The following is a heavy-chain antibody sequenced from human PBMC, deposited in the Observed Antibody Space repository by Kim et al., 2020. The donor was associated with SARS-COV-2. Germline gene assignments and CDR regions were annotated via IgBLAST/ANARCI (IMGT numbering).Heavy chain of an antibody. CDR2: ITYDEKT. CDR1: GYVFRAYG. J-gene: IGHJ4*02. V-gene: IGHV1-18*01. D-gene: IGHD4-4*01. Sequence: ASVKVSCKTSGYVFRAYGIYWVRQAPGQGLEWMGKITYDEKTKYGQKFQGRITLTTDRSTSTAYMELRSLGVDDTGVYYCVRGGGTVTTIGDDHWGQGTLVTVSS. CDR3: VRGGGTVTTIGDDH.